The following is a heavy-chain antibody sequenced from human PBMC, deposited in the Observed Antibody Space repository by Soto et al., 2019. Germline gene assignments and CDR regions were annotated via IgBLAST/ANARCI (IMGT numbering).Heavy chain of an antibody. V-gene: IGHV3-30-3*01. J-gene: IGHJ3*02. D-gene: IGHD3-10*01. CDR1: GFTFSSYA. CDR2: ISYDGSNK. CDR3: ARGWLWFVEPIGAFDI. Sequence: GGSLRLSCAASGFTFSSYAMHWVRQAPGKGLEWVAVISYDGSNKYYADSVKGRFTISRDNSKNTLYLQMNSLRAEDTAVYYCARGWLWFVEPIGAFDIWGQGTMVTVSS.